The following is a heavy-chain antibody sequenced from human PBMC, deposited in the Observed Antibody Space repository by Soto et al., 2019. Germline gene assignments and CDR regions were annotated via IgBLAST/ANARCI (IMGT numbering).Heavy chain of an antibody. CDR3: ARWNRGTPDY. D-gene: IGHD3-10*01. V-gene: IGHV3-7*04. CDR1: GFTFSNHW. CDR2: ISPDGSGK. J-gene: IGHJ4*02. Sequence: DVQLVASGGGLVQPGGSLTLPCAVSGFTFSNHWMGWVRQTPRKGLEWVANISPDGSGKYYVDSLKGRFTISRDNAKDSLDLHLGSLGVEDTGIYHCARWNRGTPDYWGQGTLVTVSS.